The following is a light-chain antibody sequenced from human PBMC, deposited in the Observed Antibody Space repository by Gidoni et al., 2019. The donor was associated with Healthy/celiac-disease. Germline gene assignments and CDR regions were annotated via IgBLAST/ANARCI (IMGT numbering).Light chain of an antibody. V-gene: IGKV2-28*01. CDR2: LGS. J-gene: IGKJ5*01. Sequence: DIVMTQFPLSLPVTPGEPASIPCRSSQSLLQSNGYNYLDLYLQKPGQSPQLLIYLGSNRASGVPDRFSGSGSGTDFTLKISRVEAEDVGVYYCMQALQTPITFGQGTRLEIK. CDR3: MQALQTPIT. CDR1: QSLLQSNGYNY.